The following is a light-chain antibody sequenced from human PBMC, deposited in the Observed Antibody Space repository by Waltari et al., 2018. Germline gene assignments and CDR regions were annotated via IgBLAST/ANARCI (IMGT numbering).Light chain of an antibody. CDR1: QSVLYSPNNKTY. V-gene: IGKV4-1*01. J-gene: IGKJ3*01. Sequence: DIVMTQSPDSLAVSLGERATTNCKSSQSVLYSPNNKTYLAWYQHKPGQPPQLLIYWASTRESGVPDRFSGSGSGTDFTLTISSLQAEDVAVYYCQQYYSIPLTFGPGTKVDIK. CDR3: QQYYSIPLT. CDR2: WAS.